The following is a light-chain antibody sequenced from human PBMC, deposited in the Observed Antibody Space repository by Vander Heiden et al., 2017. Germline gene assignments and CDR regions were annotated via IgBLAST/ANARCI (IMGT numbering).Light chain of an antibody. CDR3: QSYDSSNQV. J-gene: IGLJ2*01. CDR2: EDN. Sequence: NFMLTQPHSVSESPGKTVTISCTRSSGSIASNHVQWAQQRPGSSPTTVIYEDNQRPSGVPDRFSGSIDSSSNAASLTISGLKTEDEAYYYCQSYDSSNQVFGGGTKLTVL. CDR1: SGSIASNH. V-gene: IGLV6-57*01.